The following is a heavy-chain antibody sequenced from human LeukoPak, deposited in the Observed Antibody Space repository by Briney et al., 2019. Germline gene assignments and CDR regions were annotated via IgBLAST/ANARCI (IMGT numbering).Heavy chain of an antibody. Sequence: SETLSLTCTVSGGSISSYCWSWIRQPPGKGLEWIGYIYYSGSTNYNPSLKSRVTISVDTSKNQFSQKLSSVTAADTAVYYCARSYVVVVPAAFDYYYYYMDVWGKGTTVTVSS. CDR3: ARSYVVVVPAAFDYYYYYMDV. D-gene: IGHD2-2*01. CDR1: GGSISSYC. V-gene: IGHV4-59*01. CDR2: IYYSGST. J-gene: IGHJ6*03.